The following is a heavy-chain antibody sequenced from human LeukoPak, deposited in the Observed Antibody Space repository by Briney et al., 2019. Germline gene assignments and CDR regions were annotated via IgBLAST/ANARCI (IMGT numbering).Heavy chain of an antibody. CDR2: ISAYNGNT. CDR3: ARASHIVVVTAIIH. V-gene: IGHV1-18*01. Sequence: GASVKVSCKASGYTFTSYGISWVRQAPGQGLEWMGWISAYNGNTNYAQKLQGRDTMTTDTSTGTAYMELRSLRSDDTAVYYCARASHIVVVTAIIHWGQGTLVTVSS. J-gene: IGHJ4*02. D-gene: IGHD2-21*02. CDR1: GYTFTSYG.